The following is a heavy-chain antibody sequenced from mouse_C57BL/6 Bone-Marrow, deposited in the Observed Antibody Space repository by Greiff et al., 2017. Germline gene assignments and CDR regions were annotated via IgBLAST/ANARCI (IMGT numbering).Heavy chain of an antibody. CDR1: GYTFTSYW. D-gene: IGHD1-1*01. V-gene: IGHV1-64*01. CDR3: ARSYYGSSYNY. Sequence: QVQLKQPGAELVKPGASVKLSCKASGYTFTSYWMHWVKQRPGQGLEWIGMIHTNSGSTNYNEKFKSKATLTVDKSSSTAYMQLSSLTSEDSAVYYCARSYYGSSYNYWGQGTTLTVSS. J-gene: IGHJ2*01. CDR2: IHTNSGST.